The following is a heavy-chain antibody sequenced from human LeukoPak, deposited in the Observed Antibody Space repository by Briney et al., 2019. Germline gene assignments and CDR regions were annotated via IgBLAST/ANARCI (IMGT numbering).Heavy chain of an antibody. CDR3: TTGNWGSFSF. J-gene: IGHJ4*02. D-gene: IGHD7-27*01. Sequence: GGSLRLSCAASGFTFSNYWMHWVRQAPGKGLEWVGRIKSKTDGGTTDYVAPVKGRFTISRDDSKHTLYLQLNSLKTEDTAVYYCTTGNWGSFSFWGQGTLVTVSS. V-gene: IGHV3-15*01. CDR1: GFTFSNYW. CDR2: IKSKTDGGTT.